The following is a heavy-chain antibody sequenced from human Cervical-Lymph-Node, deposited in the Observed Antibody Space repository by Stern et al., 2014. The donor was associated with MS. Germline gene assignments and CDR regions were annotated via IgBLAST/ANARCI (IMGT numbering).Heavy chain of an antibody. Sequence: EVQLVESGGGLVKPGASLILSCAASGFTFSSYSMNWVRQAPGKGLEWVSFIGSRTSNYLYYADSVKGRFIVSRDNAKNSVYLQLHSLRPEDTAVYYCVRDSFYYDSSGYFDYWGQGVLVTVSS. V-gene: IGHV3-21*01. CDR3: VRDSFYYDSSGYFDY. CDR1: GFTFSSYS. CDR2: IGSRTSNYL. D-gene: IGHD3-22*01. J-gene: IGHJ4*02.